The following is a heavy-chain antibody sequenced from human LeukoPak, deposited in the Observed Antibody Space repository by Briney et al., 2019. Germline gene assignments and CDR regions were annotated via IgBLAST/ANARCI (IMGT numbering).Heavy chain of an antibody. V-gene: IGHV4-4*07. CDR2: AYSGVNA. CDR3: AREKSGTLTRAYYYIDV. J-gene: IGHJ6*03. CDR1: GDSMHSYY. Sequence: SETLSLTCTVSGDSMHSYYWSWIRQSPEKGLEWIGRAYSGVNAYYNPSLQSRVTISVDKSNNQFSLDLASVTAADTALYYCAREKSGTLTRAYYYIDVWGKGSTVTVSS. D-gene: IGHD1-26*01.